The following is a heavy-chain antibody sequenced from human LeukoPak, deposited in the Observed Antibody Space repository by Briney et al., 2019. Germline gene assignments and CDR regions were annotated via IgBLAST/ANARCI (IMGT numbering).Heavy chain of an antibody. D-gene: IGHD5-24*01. CDR1: GGSISSYY. CDR3: ARTLINYRYYFDY. CDR2: IYYSGNT. Sequence: SETLSLTCTVSGGSISSYYWSWLRQPPGKGLEGIGYIYYSGNTNYNPSLKSRVTISVDTSKNQFSLKLSSVTAADTAVYYCARTLINYRYYFDYWGQGTLVTVSS. J-gene: IGHJ4*02. V-gene: IGHV4-59*01.